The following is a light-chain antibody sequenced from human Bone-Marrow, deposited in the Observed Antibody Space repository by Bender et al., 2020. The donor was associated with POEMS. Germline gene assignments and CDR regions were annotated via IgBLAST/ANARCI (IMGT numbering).Light chain of an antibody. Sequence: QSVLTQTPSVSGAPGQRVTIACTGSSSNIGEGFDVHWYKQLPGKAPRLLIYGNGSRPSGVPDRFSVSTSGTSASLAITGLQAEDEADYFCQSYDSSLSGSVLFGGGTKVTVL. CDR3: QSYDSSLSGSVL. J-gene: IGLJ2*01. CDR2: GNG. CDR1: SSNIGEGFD. V-gene: IGLV1-40*01.